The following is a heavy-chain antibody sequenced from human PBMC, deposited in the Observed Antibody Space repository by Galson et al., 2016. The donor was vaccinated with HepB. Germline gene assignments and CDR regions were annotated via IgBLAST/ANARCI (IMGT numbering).Heavy chain of an antibody. CDR1: GYNFTSYW. D-gene: IGHD3-3*01. CDR3: ARSSTYDFWRANNWFDP. CDR2: LDPSDSYT. Sequence: QSGAEVKKPGESLKISCKGSGYNFTSYWITWVRQKPGKGLDWLGRLDPSDSYTTYSPSSQGHVTISTDKSINTAYLQWSSLKASDTAMYYCARSSTYDFWRANNWFDPWSQGTLVIVSS. V-gene: IGHV5-10-1*01. J-gene: IGHJ5*02.